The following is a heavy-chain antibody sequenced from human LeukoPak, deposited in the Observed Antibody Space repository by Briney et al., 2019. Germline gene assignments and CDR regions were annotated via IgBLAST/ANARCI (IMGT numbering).Heavy chain of an antibody. J-gene: IGHJ3*01. D-gene: IGHD4-17*01. Sequence: ASVKVSCKTSGYTFTDYDVHWGRQAQGQGLEWMGWISPNSASTNYAQRLQGRVTFTRDTSLSIAYMELSSLTSEDAAVYFCARGDFGETNTAFDVWGQGTLVAVSS. CDR1: GYTFTDYD. V-gene: IGHV1-8*03. CDR2: ISPNSAST. CDR3: ARGDFGETNTAFDV.